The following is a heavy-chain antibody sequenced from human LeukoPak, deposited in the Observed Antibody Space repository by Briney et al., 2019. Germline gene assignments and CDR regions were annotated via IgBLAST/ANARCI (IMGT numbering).Heavy chain of an antibody. D-gene: IGHD4-11*01. CDR1: GFTLSTNS. CDR2: ISTTSSYI. V-gene: IGHV3-21*04. Sequence: KAGGSLRLSCAASGFTLSTNSMNWVRQAPGKGLEWVSSISTTSSYIYYADSVKGRFTISRDNSKNTLYLQMNSLRAEDTAVYYCAKDLEATVTTSLSFSGWGQGTLVTVSS. CDR3: AKDLEATVTTSLSFSG. J-gene: IGHJ4*02.